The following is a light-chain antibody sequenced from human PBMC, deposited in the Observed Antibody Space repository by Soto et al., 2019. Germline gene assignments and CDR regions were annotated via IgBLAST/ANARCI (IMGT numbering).Light chain of an antibody. CDR1: SSDVGGYNY. V-gene: IGLV2-14*01. CDR2: DVS. J-gene: IGLJ1*01. CDR3: SSYTSSSTLYV. Sequence: SVLTQPAYVSGSPGQSIPITCTGTSSDVGGYNYVSWYQQHPGKAPKLMIYDVSNRPSGVSNRFSGSKSGNTASLTISGLQAEDEADYYCSSYTSSSTLYVFGTGTKVTVL.